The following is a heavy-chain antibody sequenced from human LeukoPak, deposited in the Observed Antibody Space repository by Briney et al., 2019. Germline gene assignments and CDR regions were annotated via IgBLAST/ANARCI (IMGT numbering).Heavy chain of an antibody. CDR1: GFTFSRYA. Sequence: QPGGSLRLSCAVSGFTFSRYAMSWVRQAPGKGLEWVSGISNSGGTTYYADSVKGRFTISRDNSKNTLYLQMNSLRVEDTAVYYCGNRPGDPYYFDYWGQGTLVTVSS. V-gene: IGHV3-23*01. CDR2: ISNSGGTT. D-gene: IGHD2-21*01. J-gene: IGHJ4*02. CDR3: GNRPGDPYYFDY.